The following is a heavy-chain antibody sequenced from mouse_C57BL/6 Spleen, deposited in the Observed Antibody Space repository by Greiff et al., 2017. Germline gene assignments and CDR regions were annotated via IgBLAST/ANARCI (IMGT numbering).Heavy chain of an antibody. CDR2: IDPSDSYT. J-gene: IGHJ4*01. V-gene: IGHV1-50*01. Sequence: QVQLQQPGAELVKPGASVKLSCKASGYTFTSYWMQWVKQRPGQGLEWIGEIDPSDSYTNYNPKFKGKATLHVDTSSSTAYMHLTGLTSEDSAVYYCASRSGYVDAMDYWGQGTSVTVSS. D-gene: IGHD3-2*02. CDR3: ASRSGYVDAMDY. CDR1: GYTFTSYW.